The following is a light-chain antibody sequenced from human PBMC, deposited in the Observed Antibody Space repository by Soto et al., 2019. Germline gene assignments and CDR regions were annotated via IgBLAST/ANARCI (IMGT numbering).Light chain of an antibody. J-gene: IGKJ1*01. Sequence: ILMTQSPATLSVSPGERATLSCRASQSVSNNLAWYQQKPGQAPRLLIYDASTRTTGIPARFSGSGSGKEFTLTISRLQSEDFAVYYCQQYNNWPPWTFGQGTKVEIK. CDR2: DAS. CDR3: QQYNNWPPWT. V-gene: IGKV3-15*01. CDR1: QSVSNN.